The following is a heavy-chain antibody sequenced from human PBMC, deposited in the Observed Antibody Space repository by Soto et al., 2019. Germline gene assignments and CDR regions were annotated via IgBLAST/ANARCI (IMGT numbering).Heavy chain of an antibody. CDR1: GGTFSRHS. V-gene: IGHV1-69*01. CDR3: ARALTSDRGS. D-gene: IGHD3-10*01. Sequence: QVQMVQSGAEVKKPGSSARVSCKVSGGTFSRHSISWVRQAPGQGLEWMGGIIPIFDATQYAQKFQGRLTITADESTTTFHMDLSGLRPEDTAIYYCARALTSDRGSWGQGTLVTVS. CDR2: IIPIFDAT. J-gene: IGHJ4*02.